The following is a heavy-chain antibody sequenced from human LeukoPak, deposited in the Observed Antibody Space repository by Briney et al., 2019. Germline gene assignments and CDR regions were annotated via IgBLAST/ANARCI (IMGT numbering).Heavy chain of an antibody. CDR2: IYYSGST. CDR1: GGSISSYY. D-gene: IGHD3-22*01. V-gene: IGHV4-59*08. J-gene: IGHJ5*02. CDR3: ARQAFPSSSITMIISWFDP. Sequence: SETLSLTCTVSGGSISSYYWSWIRQPPGKGLEWVGYIYYSGSTNYNPSLKSRVTISVDTSKNQFSLKLSSLTAADTAVYYCARQAFPSSSITMIISWFDPWGQGTLVTVSS.